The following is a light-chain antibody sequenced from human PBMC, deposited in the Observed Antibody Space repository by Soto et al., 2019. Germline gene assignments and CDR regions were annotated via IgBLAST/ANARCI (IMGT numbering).Light chain of an antibody. CDR2: END. J-gene: IGLJ1*01. CDR1: SSNIGVTS. V-gene: IGLV1-51*02. CDR3: GTWDSSLSADV. Sequence: QSVLTQPPSVSAAPGQTVTISCSGSSSNIGVTSVSWYQQLPGAAPKLLIYENDKRPSGIPDRFSGSKSGTSATLGITGLQTGDEADYYCGTWDSSLSADVFGTGTKLTVL.